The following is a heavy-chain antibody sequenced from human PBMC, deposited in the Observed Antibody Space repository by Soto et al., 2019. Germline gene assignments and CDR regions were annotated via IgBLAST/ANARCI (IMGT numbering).Heavy chain of an antibody. V-gene: IGHV2-5*02. CDR2: IYWDDDK. CDR3: VHRIHTSRWWIGWFDP. Sequence: QITLKESGPTLVKPTQTLTLTCTFSGFSLSTNGVGVGWIRQPPGKALEWLALIYWDDDKRYSPSLKSRLTSPMHTSKIQVVLTMSTMDPVDTATYSCVHRIHTSRWWIGWFDPWGQGTLVTVSS. D-gene: IGHD6-19*01. J-gene: IGHJ5*02. CDR1: GFSLSTNGVG.